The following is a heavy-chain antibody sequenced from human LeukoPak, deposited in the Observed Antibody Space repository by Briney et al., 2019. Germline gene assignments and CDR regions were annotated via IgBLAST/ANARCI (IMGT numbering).Heavy chain of an antibody. Sequence: TGGSLRLSCAASGFTFSSYAMSWVRQAPGKGLEWVSAISGSGGSTYYADSVKGRFTISRDNSKNTLYLQMNSLRAEDTAVYYCARDPFGVTGVDYWGQGTLVTVSS. CDR3: ARDPFGVTGVDY. CDR2: ISGSGGST. V-gene: IGHV3-23*01. J-gene: IGHJ4*02. D-gene: IGHD3-16*01. CDR1: GFTFSSYA.